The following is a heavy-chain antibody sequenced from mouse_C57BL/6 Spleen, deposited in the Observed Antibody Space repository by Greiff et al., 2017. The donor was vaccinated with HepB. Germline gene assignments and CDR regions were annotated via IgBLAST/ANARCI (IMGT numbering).Heavy chain of an antibody. Sequence: QVQLKESGPELVKPGASVKISCKASGYAFSSSWMNWVKQRPGKGLEWIGRIYPGDGDTNYNGKFKGKATLTADKSSSTAYMQLSSLPSEDSAVYFCAPSYYGSSHFDYWGQGTTLTVSS. CDR3: APSYYGSSHFDY. V-gene: IGHV1-82*01. CDR2: IYPGDGDT. D-gene: IGHD1-1*01. J-gene: IGHJ2*01. CDR1: GYAFSSSW.